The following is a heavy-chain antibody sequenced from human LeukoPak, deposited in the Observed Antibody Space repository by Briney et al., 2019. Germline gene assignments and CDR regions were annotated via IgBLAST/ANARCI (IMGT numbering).Heavy chain of an antibody. CDR1: GYTFTNYY. CDR2: INPSGGST. J-gene: IGHJ4*02. Sequence: GASVKVSCKASGYTFTNYYMHWVRQAPGQGLEWMGIINPSGGSTSYAQKFQGRVTMTRDTSTSTVYMELSSLRSEDTAVYYCARVPYCTNGVCYTHYYFDYWGQGTLVTVSS. CDR3: ARVPYCTNGVCYTHYYFDY. V-gene: IGHV1-46*01. D-gene: IGHD2-8*01.